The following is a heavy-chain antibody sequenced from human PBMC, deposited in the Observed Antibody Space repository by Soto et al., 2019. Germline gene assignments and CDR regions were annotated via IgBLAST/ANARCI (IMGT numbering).Heavy chain of an antibody. D-gene: IGHD1-20*01. CDR3: ARYIWYFDL. CDR1: GFTFSSYA. V-gene: IGHV3-64*01. Sequence: GGSLRLSCAASGFTFSSYAMHWVRQAPGKGLEYVSAISSNGGSTYYANSVKGRFTISRDNSKNTLYLQMGSLRAEDMAVYYCARYIWYFDLWGRGTLVTVSS. J-gene: IGHJ2*01. CDR2: ISSNGGST.